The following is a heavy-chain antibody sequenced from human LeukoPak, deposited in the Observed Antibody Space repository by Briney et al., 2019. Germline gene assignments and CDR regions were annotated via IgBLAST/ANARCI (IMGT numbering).Heavy chain of an antibody. CDR2: ITTNTGNP. D-gene: IGHD5-24*01. CDR1: GYTLTSHS. Sequence: ASVKVSCKASGYTLTSHSINWLRQAPGQGLEWMGWITTNTGNPTYAQGFTGRFVFSLDTSVSTACLQISSLKAEDTAVYYCARDASTIRFDYWGQGTLVTVSS. V-gene: IGHV7-4-1*02. CDR3: ARDASTIRFDY. J-gene: IGHJ4*02.